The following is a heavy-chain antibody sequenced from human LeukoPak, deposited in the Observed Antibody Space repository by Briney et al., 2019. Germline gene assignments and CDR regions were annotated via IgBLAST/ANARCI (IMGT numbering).Heavy chain of an antibody. V-gene: IGHV3-23*01. CDR3: AKFADCSGGSCYGNFDY. J-gene: IGHJ4*02. Sequence: GGSLRLSCTASGFTFSTYAMSWVRQAPGKGLGGVSGISYSGGSTYYADSVKGRFTISRDNSKNTLSLRMNSLRAEDTAVYYCAKFADCSGGSCYGNFDYWGQGTLVTVSS. D-gene: IGHD2-15*01. CDR2: ISYSGGST. CDR1: GFTFSTYA.